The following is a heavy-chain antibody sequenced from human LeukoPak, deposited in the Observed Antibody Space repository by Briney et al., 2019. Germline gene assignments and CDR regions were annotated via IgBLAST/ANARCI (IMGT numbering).Heavy chain of an antibody. J-gene: IGHJ4*02. D-gene: IGHD3-10*01. CDR3: ARGPDVPYYYGSGSYYEKVFDY. V-gene: IGHV4-34*01. CDR2: INHSGST. Sequence: PSETLSLTCAVYGGSFSGYYWSWIRQPPGKGLEWIGEINHSGSTNYNPSLKSRVTISVDTSKNQFSLKLSSVTAADTAVYYCARGPDVPYYYGSGSYYEKVFDYWGQGTLVTVSS. CDR1: GGSFSGYY.